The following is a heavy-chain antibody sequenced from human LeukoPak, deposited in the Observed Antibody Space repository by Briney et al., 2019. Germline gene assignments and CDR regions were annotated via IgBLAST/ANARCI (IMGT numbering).Heavy chain of an antibody. CDR1: GYTLTELS. Sequence: GASVKVSCKVSGYTLTELSMHWVRQAPGKGLEWMGGFDPEDGETIYAQKFQGRVTMTEDTSTDTAYMGLSSLRSEDTAVYYCATEGGYSYGYDYWGQGTLVTVSS. CDR2: FDPEDGET. D-gene: IGHD5-18*01. CDR3: ATEGGYSYGYDY. V-gene: IGHV1-24*01. J-gene: IGHJ4*02.